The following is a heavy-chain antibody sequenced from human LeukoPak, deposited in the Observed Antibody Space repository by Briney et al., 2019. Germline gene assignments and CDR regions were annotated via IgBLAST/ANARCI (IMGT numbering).Heavy chain of an antibody. Sequence: LESMGIIYPGDCDTRYSPSFQGQVTISADKSISTAYLQWSSLKASDTAMYYCARLYTGLDYWGQGTLVTVSS. CDR3: ARLYTGLDY. CDR2: IYPGDCDT. D-gene: IGHD2-2*02. J-gene: IGHJ4*02. V-gene: IGHV5-51*01.